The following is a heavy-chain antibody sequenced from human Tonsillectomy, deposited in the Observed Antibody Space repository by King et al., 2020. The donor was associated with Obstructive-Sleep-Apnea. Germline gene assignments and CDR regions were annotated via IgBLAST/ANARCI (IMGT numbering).Heavy chain of an antibody. J-gene: IGHJ4*02. Sequence: VQLVESGGGSVKPGGSFRLSCAASGFFFKSAWLNWGRQAPGKGLEWVGRIKSKIEGETSDYASPVKGSIIISRDDSKKIVYLQIKSLKTEDTAGYYCATGITYCGGDCLVVDYGGQGTLVTVPS. V-gene: IGHV3-15*01. D-gene: IGHD2-21*02. CDR1: GFFFKSAW. CDR3: ATGITYCGGDCLVVDY. CDR2: IKSKIEGETS.